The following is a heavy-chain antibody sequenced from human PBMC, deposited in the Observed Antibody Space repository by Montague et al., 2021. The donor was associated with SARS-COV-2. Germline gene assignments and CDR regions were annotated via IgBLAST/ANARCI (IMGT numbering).Heavy chain of an antibody. CDR2: TYYRSKWYN. D-gene: IGHD1-1*01. Sequence: CAISGDSVSRHSVTWNWVRQSPSRGLEWLGRTYYRSKWYNDYAVSVRGRVTINPDTSKNQFSLQLNSVTPEDTAIYYCTSGREGNYNVMDVWGQGTTVTVSS. CDR1: GDSVSRHSVT. J-gene: IGHJ6*02. CDR3: TSGREGNYNVMDV. V-gene: IGHV6-1*01.